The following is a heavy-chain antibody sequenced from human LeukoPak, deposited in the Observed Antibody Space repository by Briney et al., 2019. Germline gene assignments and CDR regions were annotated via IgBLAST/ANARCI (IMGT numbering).Heavy chain of an antibody. Sequence: SGPALVKPTQTLTLTCTFSGFSLSTSGMCVSWIRQPPGKALEWLALIDWDDDKYYSTSLKTRLTISKDTPKNQVVLTMTNMDPVDTATYYCARSIAAAGSLYFDYWGQGTLVTVSS. J-gene: IGHJ4*02. CDR1: GFSLSTSGMC. CDR2: IDWDDDK. V-gene: IGHV2-70*01. CDR3: ARSIAAAGSLYFDY. D-gene: IGHD6-13*01.